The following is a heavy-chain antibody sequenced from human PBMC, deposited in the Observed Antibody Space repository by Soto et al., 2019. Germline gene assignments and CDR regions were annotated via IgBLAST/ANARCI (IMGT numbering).Heavy chain of an antibody. V-gene: IGHV4-4*02. CDR2: IYHSGKT. CDR3: ASRPAYISGKDY. Sequence: QVQLQESGPGLVKPSETLSLTCAVSGDSISSNTWWRWVRQSPGKGLEWIGEIYHSGKTNYKASLKSRVTISIDKSTHQLSLKLTSVAAADTAVYYCASRPAYISGKDYWGQGTLVTVSS. D-gene: IGHD3-3*02. J-gene: IGHJ4*02. CDR1: GDSISSNTW.